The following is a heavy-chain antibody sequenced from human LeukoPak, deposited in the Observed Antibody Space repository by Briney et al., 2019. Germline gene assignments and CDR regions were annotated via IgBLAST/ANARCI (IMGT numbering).Heavy chain of an antibody. CDR2: IHPGASDT. Sequence: GESLKISCKGSGYSFTSYWIGWVRQMPGKGLEWMGIIHPGASDTRYSPSFRGQVTISADNSISTAYLQWSSLKASDTAMYYCATLGGYHYVWGESFDYWGQGTLVTVYS. V-gene: IGHV5-51*01. J-gene: IGHJ4*02. CDR3: ATLGGYHYVWGESFDY. D-gene: IGHD3-16*01. CDR1: GYSFTSYW.